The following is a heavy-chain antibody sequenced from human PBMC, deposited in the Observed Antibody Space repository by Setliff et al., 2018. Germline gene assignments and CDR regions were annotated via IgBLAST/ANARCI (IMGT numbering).Heavy chain of an antibody. V-gene: IGHV4-59*12. CDR2: ISSGST. CDR3: ARDSRARITIFGVVTNWFDP. Sequence: SETLSLTCTVSGGSISVYYWTWFRQPPGKGLEWIGYISSGSTNYNPSLKSRVTISVDTSKNQFSLKLSSVTAADTAVYYCARDSRARITIFGVVTNWFDPWGQGTLVTV. D-gene: IGHD3-3*01. CDR1: GGSISVYY. J-gene: IGHJ5*02.